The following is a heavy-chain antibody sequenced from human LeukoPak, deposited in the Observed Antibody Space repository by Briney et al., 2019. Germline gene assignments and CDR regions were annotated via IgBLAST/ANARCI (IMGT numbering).Heavy chain of an antibody. V-gene: IGHV3-21*04. CDR3: ARDRDWSFDY. J-gene: IGHJ4*02. D-gene: IGHD3/OR15-3a*01. CDR1: GFTFSSYS. Sequence: PGGSLRLSCAASGFTFSSYSMNWVRQAPGKGLEWVSSISSNSSYIYYADSVKGRFTISRDNAKNSLHLQMNSLRAEDTAVYYCARDRDWSFDYWGQGTLVTVSS. CDR2: ISSNSSYI.